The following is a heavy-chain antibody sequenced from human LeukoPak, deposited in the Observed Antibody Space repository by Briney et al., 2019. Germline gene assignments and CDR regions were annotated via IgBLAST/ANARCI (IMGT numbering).Heavy chain of an antibody. CDR2: ISSSSSYI. V-gene: IGHV3-11*05. CDR3: AKERPYYDSSGPDY. CDR1: GFTFSDYY. D-gene: IGHD3-22*01. J-gene: IGHJ4*02. Sequence: PGGSLRLSCAASGFTFSDYYMSWIRQAPRKGLEWVSSISSSSSYIYYADSVKGRFTISRDNSKNTLYLQMNSLRAEDTAVYYCAKERPYYDSSGPDYWGQGTLVTVSS.